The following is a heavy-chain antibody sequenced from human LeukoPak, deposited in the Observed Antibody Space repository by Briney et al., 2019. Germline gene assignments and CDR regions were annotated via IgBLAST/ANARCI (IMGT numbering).Heavy chain of an antibody. J-gene: IGHJ4*02. CDR3: AKGYCSSTSCKESFFDY. CDR1: GFTFSSYA. Sequence: GGSLRLSCAASGFTFSSYAMNWVRQAPGKGLEWVSAISGSGGSTYYFVKGRFTISRDNSKNTLYLQMNSVRAEDTAVYYCAKGYCSSTSCKESFFDYWGQGTLVTVSS. V-gene: IGHV3-23*01. D-gene: IGHD2-2*01. CDR2: ISGSGGST.